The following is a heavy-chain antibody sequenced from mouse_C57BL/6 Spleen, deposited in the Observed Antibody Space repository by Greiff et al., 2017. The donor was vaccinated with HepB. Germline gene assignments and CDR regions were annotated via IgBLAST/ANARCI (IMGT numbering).Heavy chain of an antibody. CDR1: GFTFSSYG. Sequence: DVQLVESGGDLVKPGGSLKLSCAASGFTFSSYGMSWVRQTPDKRLEWVATISSGGSYTYYPDSVKGRFTISRDNAKNTLYLQMSSLKSEDTAMYYCASITTVVAHWYFDVWGTGTTVTVSS. V-gene: IGHV5-6*01. J-gene: IGHJ1*03. CDR2: ISSGGSYT. CDR3: ASITTVVAHWYFDV. D-gene: IGHD1-1*01.